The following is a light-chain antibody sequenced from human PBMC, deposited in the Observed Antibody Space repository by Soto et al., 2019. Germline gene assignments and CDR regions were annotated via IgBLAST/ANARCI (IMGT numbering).Light chain of an antibody. Sequence: QSALTQPASVSGSPGQSITISCTGTSSDVGGYNSVSWYQHHPGKAPKLMIYNVSNRPSGVSSRFSGSKSGNTASLTISGLQAEDEADYYCCSYAGSSSYVFGTGTKVTVL. V-gene: IGLV2-23*02. CDR3: CSYAGSSSYV. CDR2: NVS. J-gene: IGLJ1*01. CDR1: SSDVGGYNS.